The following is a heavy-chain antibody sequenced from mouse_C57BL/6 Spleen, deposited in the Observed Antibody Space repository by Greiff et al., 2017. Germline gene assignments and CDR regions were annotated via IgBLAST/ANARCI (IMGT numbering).Heavy chain of an antibody. J-gene: IGHJ4*01. CDR3: ARYPSYYGSSYDYYAMDH. CDR2: INPNNGGT. CDR1: GYTFTDYY. V-gene: IGHV1-26*01. Sequence: VQLQQSGPELVKPAASVKISCKASGYTFTDYYMNWVKQSHGKSLEWIGDINPNNGGTSYNQKFKGKATLTVYKSSSTAYMELRSLTSEDSAVYYCARYPSYYGSSYDYYAMDHWGQGTSVTVSS. D-gene: IGHD1-1*01.